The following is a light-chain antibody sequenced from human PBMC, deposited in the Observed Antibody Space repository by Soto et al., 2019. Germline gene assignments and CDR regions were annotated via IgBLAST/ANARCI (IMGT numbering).Light chain of an antibody. Sequence: DIPLTQSPSFLSASVGDRVTITCRASQGISTYLAWYQQKLGKAPKLLIYDASTLQSGVPSRFSGSRSGTEFTLTISSLQPEDFATYYCQQLNGYLELTFGGGTKVDI. CDR3: QQLNGYLELT. V-gene: IGKV1-9*01. J-gene: IGKJ4*01. CDR2: DAS. CDR1: QGISTY.